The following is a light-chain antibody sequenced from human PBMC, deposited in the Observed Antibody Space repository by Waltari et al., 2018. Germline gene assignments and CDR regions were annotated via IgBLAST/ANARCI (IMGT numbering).Light chain of an antibody. J-gene: IGLJ1*01. Sequence: QSALTQPASVSGTLGQSITISCTGPTSDVGHYDLVSWYQPHPGKAPKLLICELIKRHSGVSSRFSGSKSGNTASLTISGLQAEDDADYYCCSYAGRGTYVFGSGTKVTVL. CDR3: CSYAGRGTYV. CDR2: ELI. V-gene: IGLV2-23*02. CDR1: TSDVGHYDL.